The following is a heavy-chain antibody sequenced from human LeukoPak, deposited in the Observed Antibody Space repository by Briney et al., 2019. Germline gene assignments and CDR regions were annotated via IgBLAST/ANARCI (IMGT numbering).Heavy chain of an antibody. V-gene: IGHV4-61*02. Sequence: SGTLSLTCTVSGGSISSSSYYWSWIRQPAGKGLEWIGRIYTSGSTNYNPSLKSRVTISVDTSKNQFSLKLSSVTAADTAVYYCARGVGGYCSGGSCYSGPNWFDPWGQGTLVTVSS. CDR2: IYTSGST. J-gene: IGHJ5*02. D-gene: IGHD2-15*01. CDR1: GGSISSSSYY. CDR3: ARGVGGYCSGGSCYSGPNWFDP.